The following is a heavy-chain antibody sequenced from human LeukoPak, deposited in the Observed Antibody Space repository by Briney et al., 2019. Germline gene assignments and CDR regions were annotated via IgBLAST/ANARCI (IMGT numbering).Heavy chain of an antibody. CDR2: ISSNGGST. CDR1: GFTFSSYA. D-gene: IGHD3-22*01. J-gene: IGHJ4*02. CDR3: AKRESKVYYYDSSVDY. Sequence: GGSLRLSCAASGFTFSSYAMHWVRQAPGKGLEYVSAISSNGGSTYYANSVKGRFTISRDNSKNTLYLQMGSLRAEDTAVYYCAKRESKVYYYDSSVDYWGQGTLVTVSS. V-gene: IGHV3-64*01.